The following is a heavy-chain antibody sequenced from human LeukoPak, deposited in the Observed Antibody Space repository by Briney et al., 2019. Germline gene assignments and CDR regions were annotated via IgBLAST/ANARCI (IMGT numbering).Heavy chain of an antibody. J-gene: IGHJ4*02. Sequence: PSETLSFTCTVSGASISRDYWTWIRQPPGKGLEWIGYIYSGGSTTYSPSLNSRVTISLDTSNNQVSLRLRSVTAADTAVYYCARARDIVVVPAAIAAAGQLDYWGQGTLVTVSS. CDR1: GASISRDY. CDR3: ARARDIVVVPAAIAAAGQLDY. CDR2: IYSGGST. V-gene: IGHV4-59*01. D-gene: IGHD2-2*02.